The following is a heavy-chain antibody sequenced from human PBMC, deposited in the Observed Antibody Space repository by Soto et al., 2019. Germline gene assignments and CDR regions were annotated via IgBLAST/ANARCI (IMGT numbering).Heavy chain of an antibody. V-gene: IGHV1-18*01. CDR3: ARGADYGAP. CDR2: ISAYSGST. D-gene: IGHD4-17*01. CDR1: GYTFTSYG. J-gene: IGHJ5*02. Sequence: EASVKVSCKASGYTFTSYGISWVRQAPGQGLEWMGWISAYSGSTNYNPSLKSRVTIAVDISKNLFSLKLTSVTTADTAVYYCARGADYGAPWGQGTLVTVSS.